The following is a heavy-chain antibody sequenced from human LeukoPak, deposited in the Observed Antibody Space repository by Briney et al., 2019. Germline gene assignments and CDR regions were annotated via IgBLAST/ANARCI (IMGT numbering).Heavy chain of an antibody. CDR2: IYYSGST. CDR3: ARAVDYYDSSVYFDY. D-gene: IGHD3-22*01. Sequence: SETLSLTCTVSGGSISSSSYYWGWIRQPPGTGLEWIANIYYSGSTYYNPSLKSRVTVSVDTSKNQFSLKLSSVTAADTAVYYCARAVDYYDSSVYFDYWGQGTLVTVSS. V-gene: IGHV4-39*07. J-gene: IGHJ4*02. CDR1: GGSISSSSYY.